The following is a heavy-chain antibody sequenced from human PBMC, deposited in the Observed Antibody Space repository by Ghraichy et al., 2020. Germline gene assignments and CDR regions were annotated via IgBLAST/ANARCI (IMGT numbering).Heavy chain of an antibody. CDR3: AKSPNVGSLDY. Sequence: GGSLRLSCAASGFTFSNYAMSWVRQAPGQGLEWVSTISGNGADTYYADSVKGRFTISRDNSKRTLYLQMNSLRAEDTAVYYCAKSPNVGSLDYWGQGTLVTVSS. CDR2: ISGNGADT. D-gene: IGHD1-26*01. V-gene: IGHV3-23*01. J-gene: IGHJ4*01. CDR1: GFTFSNYA.